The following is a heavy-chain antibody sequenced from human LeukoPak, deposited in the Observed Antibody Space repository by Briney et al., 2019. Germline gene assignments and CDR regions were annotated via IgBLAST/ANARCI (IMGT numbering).Heavy chain of an antibody. CDR2: INPNSGGT. CDR1: GYTITGYY. Sequence: ASVKVSCKASGYTITGYYMHWVRQAPGQGLEWMGWINPNSGGTNYAQKFQGRVTMTRDTSISTAYMELSRLRSDDTAVYYCAREMGQDLACYYDSSGYYYYWGQGTLVTVSS. J-gene: IGHJ4*02. D-gene: IGHD3-22*01. V-gene: IGHV1-2*02. CDR3: AREMGQDLACYYDSSGYYYY.